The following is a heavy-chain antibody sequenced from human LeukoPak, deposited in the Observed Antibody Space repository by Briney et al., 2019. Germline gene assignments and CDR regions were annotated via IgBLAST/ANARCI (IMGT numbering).Heavy chain of an antibody. J-gene: IGHJ6*02. D-gene: IGHD6-13*01. CDR3: ARAYGEYSSTWYSAYHYAMDV. CDR1: GGTFSSYA. V-gene: IGHV1-69*13. CDR2: IIPIFGTA. Sequence: ASVKVSCKASGGTFSSYAISWVRQAPGQGLEWMGGIIPIFGTANYAQKFQGRVTIAADESTSTAYMELSSLRSEDTAVYYCARAYGEYSSTWYSAYHYAMDVWGQGTTVTVSS.